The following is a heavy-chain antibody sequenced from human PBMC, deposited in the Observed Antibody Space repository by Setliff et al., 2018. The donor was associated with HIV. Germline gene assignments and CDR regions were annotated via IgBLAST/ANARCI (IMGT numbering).Heavy chain of an antibody. CDR3: VRPPDVMTKVTKANC. J-gene: IGHJ2*01. CDR1: GFTFSSYS. CDR2: ISSSGSTT. V-gene: IGHV3-48*01. D-gene: IGHD4-17*01. Sequence: GGSLRLTCAASGFTFSSYSLSWVRQAPGKGLEWISYISSSGSTTYYADSVKGRFTISRDNAKNSLHLQMNSLRVEDTAVYYCVRPPDVMTKVTKANCWGRGTLVTVSS.